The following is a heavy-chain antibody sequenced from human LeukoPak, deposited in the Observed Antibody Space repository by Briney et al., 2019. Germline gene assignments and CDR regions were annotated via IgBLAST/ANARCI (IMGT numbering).Heavy chain of an antibody. CDR1: GYSISSGYY. D-gene: IGHD6-19*01. V-gene: IGHV4-38-2*02. CDR2: IYHTVGT. J-gene: IGHJ4*02. CDR3: VRHSGWYFGY. Sequence: SETLSLTCTVSGYSISSGYYWGWIRQPPGKGLEWIGSIYHTVGTYYNPSLKSRITVSVDTSKNQFSLKLSSVTAADTAVYYCVRHSGWYFGYWGQGTLVTVSS.